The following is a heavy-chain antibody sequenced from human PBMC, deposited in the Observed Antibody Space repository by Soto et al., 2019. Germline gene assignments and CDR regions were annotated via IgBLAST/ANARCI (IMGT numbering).Heavy chain of an antibody. D-gene: IGHD3-22*01. Sequence: GGSLRLSCAPSGFTFSSYSMNWVRQAPGKGLEWVSSISSSSSYIYYADSVKGRFTISRDNAKNSLYLQMNSLRAEDTAVYYCATETYYYDSSGYWPDYWGQGTLVTVSS. CDR2: ISSSSSYI. CDR1: GFTFSSYS. V-gene: IGHV3-21*01. J-gene: IGHJ4*02. CDR3: ATETYYYDSSGYWPDY.